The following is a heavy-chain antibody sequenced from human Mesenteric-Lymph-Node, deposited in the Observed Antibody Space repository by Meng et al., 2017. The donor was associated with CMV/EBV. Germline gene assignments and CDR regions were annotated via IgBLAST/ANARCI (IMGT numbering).Heavy chain of an antibody. D-gene: IGHD2-21*01. CDR1: GFTFSGST. Sequence: ASGFTFSGSTIYWVSQASGKGLEWVGRIRNRANSYATAYAASVKGRFTISRDDSKNTAYLQMNSLKTEDTAVYYCSSRLCGGDCLEYWGQGTLVTVSS. V-gene: IGHV3-73*01. CDR2: IRNRANSYAT. J-gene: IGHJ4*02. CDR3: SSRLCGGDCLEY.